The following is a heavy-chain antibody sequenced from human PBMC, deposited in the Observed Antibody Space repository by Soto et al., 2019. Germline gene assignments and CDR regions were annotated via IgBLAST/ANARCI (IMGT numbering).Heavy chain of an antibody. Sequence: PSETLSLTCTVSGGSIGSFSWNWIRQPPGKGLEWIGHIYYNETTNYNPSLKSRLTISVDTSENQFSLKLRSVTAADTAVYYCARLSSYYYYYMDVWGQGTTLTVSS. CDR3: ARLSSYYYYYMDV. J-gene: IGHJ6*03. CDR2: IYYNETT. V-gene: IGHV4-59*08. CDR1: GGSIGSFS.